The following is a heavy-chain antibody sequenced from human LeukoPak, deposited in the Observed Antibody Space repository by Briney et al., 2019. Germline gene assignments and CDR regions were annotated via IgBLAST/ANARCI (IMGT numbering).Heavy chain of an antibody. D-gene: IGHD6-19*01. CDR2: INPNSGGT. V-gene: IGHV1-2*02. Sequence: ASVKVSCKASGYTLTGYYMHWVRQAPGQGLEWMGWINPNSGGTNYAQKFQGRVTMTRDTSISTAYMELSRLRSDDTAVYYCARDLGQVFSTAVADYYGMDVWGQGTTVTVSS. CDR1: GYTLTGYY. J-gene: IGHJ6*02. CDR3: ARDLGQVFSTAVADYYGMDV.